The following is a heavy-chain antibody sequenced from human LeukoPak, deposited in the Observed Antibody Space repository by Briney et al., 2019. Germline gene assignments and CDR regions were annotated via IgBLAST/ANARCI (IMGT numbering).Heavy chain of an antibody. V-gene: IGHV3-21*01. Sequence: GGSLRLSCAASGFTFSSYSMNWVRQAPGKGLEWVSSISSSSSYIYYADSVKGRFTISRDNAKNSLYLQMNSLRAEDTAVYYCARDQASEVATADLDYWGQGTLVTVSS. D-gene: IGHD5-12*01. CDR1: GFTFSSYS. CDR3: ARDQASEVATADLDY. J-gene: IGHJ4*02. CDR2: ISSSSSYI.